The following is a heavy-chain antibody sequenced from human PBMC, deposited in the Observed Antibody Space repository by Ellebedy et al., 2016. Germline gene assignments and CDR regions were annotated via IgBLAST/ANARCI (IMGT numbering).Heavy chain of an antibody. CDR3: ARDGTLNYGMDV. J-gene: IGHJ6*02. CDR2: ISAYNGNT. CDR1: GYIFTSYG. Sequence: ASVKVSCKTSGYIFTSYGISWVRQAPGQGLESMGWISAYNGNTKSAQKYQGRVTMTTDTSTSTAYMELRSLRSDDTAVYYCARDGTLNYGMDVWGQGTTVTVSS. V-gene: IGHV1-18*01.